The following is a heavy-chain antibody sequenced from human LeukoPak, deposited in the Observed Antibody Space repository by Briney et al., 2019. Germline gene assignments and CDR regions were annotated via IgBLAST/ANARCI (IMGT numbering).Heavy chain of an antibody. CDR3: ARGEDIVVVPAATYYFDY. CDR1: GFIFSGSS. D-gene: IGHD2-2*01. CDR2: IRFDATNK. Sequence: GSLRLSCAASGFIFSGSSMHWVRQAPGKGLEWVCFIRFDATNKYYADSVKGRFTISRDNSNNTLYLQMNSLRAEDTAVYYCARGEDIVVVPAATYYFDYWGQGTLVTVSS. V-gene: IGHV3-30*02. J-gene: IGHJ4*02.